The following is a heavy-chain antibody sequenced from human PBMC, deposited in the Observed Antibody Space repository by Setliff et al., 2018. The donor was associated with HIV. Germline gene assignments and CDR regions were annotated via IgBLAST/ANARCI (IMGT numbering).Heavy chain of an antibody. D-gene: IGHD5-18*01. V-gene: IGHV3-48*04. Sequence: GGSLRLSCAVSGFTVSSTYMSWVRQAPGKGLEWVSHISSTGNVMDYADFVKGRFTISRDNARKSLYLEMHSLRAEDTAVYYCASRGYNYGRRPVYFDRWGQGTLVTVSS. CDR1: GFTVSSTY. J-gene: IGHJ4*02. CDR3: ASRGYNYGRRPVYFDR. CDR2: ISSTGNVM.